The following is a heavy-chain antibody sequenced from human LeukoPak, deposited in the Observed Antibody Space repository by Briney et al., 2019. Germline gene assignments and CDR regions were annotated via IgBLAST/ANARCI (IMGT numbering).Heavy chain of an antibody. CDR1: GFTFSSHA. Sequence: PGGSLRLSCAASGFTFSSHAMSWVRQAPGKGLEWVSAISGSTGSTYYADSVKGRFTISRDNSKNTLYLQMKSLRAEDTAVYYCAKDGERGSYSYFDYWGQGTLVTVSS. CDR2: ISGSTGST. J-gene: IGHJ4*02. V-gene: IGHV3-23*01. D-gene: IGHD1-26*01. CDR3: AKDGERGSYSYFDY.